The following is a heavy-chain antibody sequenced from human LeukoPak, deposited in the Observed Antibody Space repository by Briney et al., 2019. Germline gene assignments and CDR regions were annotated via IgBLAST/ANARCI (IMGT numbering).Heavy chain of an antibody. CDR3: AKSCSSTSCPIDY. CDR1: GFTFDDYA. CDR2: ISWNSGSI. D-gene: IGHD2-2*01. V-gene: IGHV3-9*01. J-gene: IGHJ4*02. Sequence: SLRLSCAASGFTFDDYAMHWVRQAPGKGLEGVSGISWNSGSIGYADSVKGRFTISRDNAKNSLYLQMNSLRAEDTALYYCAKSCSSTSCPIDYWGQGTLVTVSS.